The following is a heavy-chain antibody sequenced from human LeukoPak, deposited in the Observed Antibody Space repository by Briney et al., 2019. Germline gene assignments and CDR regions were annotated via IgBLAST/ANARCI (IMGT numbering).Heavy chain of an antibody. CDR2: IWYDGSNK. Sequence: PGRSLRLSCATSGFTFRNHGMHWVRQAPGKGLEWVAVIWYDGSNKYYADSVKGRFTISRDNSGNTAYLQMNSLRVEDTAVYFCARWGAGATIDYWGQGTLVTVSS. CDR1: GFTFRNHG. J-gene: IGHJ4*02. D-gene: IGHD1-26*01. V-gene: IGHV3-33*01. CDR3: ARWGAGATIDY.